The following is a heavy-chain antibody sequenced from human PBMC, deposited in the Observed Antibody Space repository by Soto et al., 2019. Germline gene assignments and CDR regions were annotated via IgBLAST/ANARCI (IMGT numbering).Heavy chain of an antibody. CDR3: VIHDNTRSLTH. D-gene: IGHD3-22*01. J-gene: IGHJ4*02. Sequence: QMLQSGAEIKEPGASVKVSCKTSGYIFVDYGIDWVRQAPGQDLQWMGWIGAYHTHTKYTPKFQGRVTNTSDTSARTVYMELRNLRSDDTATYYCVIHDNTRSLTHWGPGSRITVSS. V-gene: IGHV1-18*04. CDR2: IGAYHTHT. CDR1: GYIFVDYG.